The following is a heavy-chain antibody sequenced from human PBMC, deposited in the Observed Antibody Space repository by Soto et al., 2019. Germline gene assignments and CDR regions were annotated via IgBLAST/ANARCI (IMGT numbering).Heavy chain of an antibody. D-gene: IGHD3-22*01. CDR1: GFTFSSYG. J-gene: IGHJ6*02. V-gene: IGHV3-30*18. CDR2: ISYDGSNK. Sequence: GGSLRLSCAASGFTFSSYGMHWVRQAPGKGLEWVAVISYDGSNKYYADSVKGRFTISRDNSKNTLYLQMNSLRAEDTAVYYCAKDRYDSSGYLYYYYGMDVWGQGTTVTVSS. CDR3: AKDRYDSSGYLYYYYGMDV.